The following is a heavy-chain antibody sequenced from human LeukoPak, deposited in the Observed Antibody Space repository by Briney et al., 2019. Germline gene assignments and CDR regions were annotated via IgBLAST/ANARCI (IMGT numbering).Heavy chain of an antibody. CDR2: ISVSGGST. V-gene: IGHV3-23*01. CDR1: GFTFSGYV. Sequence: GGSLRLSCAASGFTFSGYVMTWVRQAPGKGLEWVSGISVSGGSTYYADSVKGRFTISRDNSKSTLYLQMNSLRAEDTAVYYCAKEYYSSTSCYYFDYWGQGTLVTVSS. D-gene: IGHD2-2*01. J-gene: IGHJ4*02. CDR3: AKEYYSSTSCYYFDY.